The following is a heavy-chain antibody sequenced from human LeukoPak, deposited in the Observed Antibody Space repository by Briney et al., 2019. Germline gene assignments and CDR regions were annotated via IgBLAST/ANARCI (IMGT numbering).Heavy chain of an antibody. CDR1: GDTLTSYA. J-gene: IGHJ5*02. Sequence: ASVKVSCKASGDTLTSYAIHWVRQAPAQRLEWMGWINGDNGNAKYSPEFQGRVTITRDTSASTAYMELSSLRSDDMAVYYCARGGSGFDPWGQGTLVTVSS. V-gene: IGHV1-3*03. CDR2: INGDNGNA. D-gene: IGHD2-15*01. CDR3: ARGGSGFDP.